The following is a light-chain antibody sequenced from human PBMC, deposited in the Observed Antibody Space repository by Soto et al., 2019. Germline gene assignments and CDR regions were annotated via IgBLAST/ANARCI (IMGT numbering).Light chain of an antibody. V-gene: IGLV1-40*01. J-gene: IGLJ1*01. CDR2: TNN. CDR1: SSNIGVGYD. Sequence: QSLLTQPPSVSGAPGQRVPISRPWSSSNIGVGYDVHWYQQLPGTAPKLLIYTNNNRPSGVPDRFSGSKSGTSASLAIVGLQAEDEADYYCQSYDSDLSGFFVFGTGTKV. CDR3: QSYDSDLSGFFV.